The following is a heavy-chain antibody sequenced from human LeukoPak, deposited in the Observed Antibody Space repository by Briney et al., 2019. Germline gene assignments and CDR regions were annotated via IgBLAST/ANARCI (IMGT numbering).Heavy chain of an antibody. D-gene: IGHD6-13*01. CDR2: INHSGST. CDR1: GGSFSGYY. J-gene: IGHJ5*02. Sequence: SETLSLTCAVYGGSFSGYYWSWIRQPPGKGLEWIGEINHSGSTNYNPSLKSRVTISVDTSKNQFSLKLSSVTAADTAVYYCARDGGIAAAGTFAWFDPWGQGTLVTVSS. V-gene: IGHV4-34*01. CDR3: ARDGGIAAAGTFAWFDP.